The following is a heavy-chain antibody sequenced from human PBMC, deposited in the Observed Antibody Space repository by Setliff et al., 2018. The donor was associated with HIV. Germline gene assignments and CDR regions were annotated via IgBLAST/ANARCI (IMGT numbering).Heavy chain of an antibody. CDR2: MNHRGVI. Sequence: SETLSLTCTVYGGSFSGYYWTWVRQPPGKGLEFIGEMNHRGVIKYLSSLKSRVTISIDPSKNQFSLKLTSVSAADTAVYYCARGHCSGTNCYGVDYYGMDVWGQGTTVTVSS. V-gene: IGHV4-34*01. D-gene: IGHD2-2*01. J-gene: IGHJ6*02. CDR1: GGSFSGYY. CDR3: ARGHCSGTNCYGVDYYGMDV.